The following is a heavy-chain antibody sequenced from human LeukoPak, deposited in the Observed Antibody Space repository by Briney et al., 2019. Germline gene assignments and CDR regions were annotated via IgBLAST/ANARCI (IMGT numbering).Heavy chain of an antibody. J-gene: IGHJ4*02. Sequence: GGSLRLSCAGSGFTFARHALTWVRQAPGMGLEWVSTISGGGGSTHYADSVKGRFTISRDNSKDTVCLQMNNLRAEDTAIYYCAREGGSCTSNSCSDYFDYWGQGTLVTVSP. CDR3: AREGGSCTSNSCSDYFDY. V-gene: IGHV3-23*01. CDR1: GFTFARHA. CDR2: ISGGGGST. D-gene: IGHD6-13*01.